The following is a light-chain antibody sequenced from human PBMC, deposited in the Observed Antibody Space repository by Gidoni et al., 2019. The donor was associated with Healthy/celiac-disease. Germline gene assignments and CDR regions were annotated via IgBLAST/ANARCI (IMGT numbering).Light chain of an antibody. J-gene: IGLJ3*02. CDR3: AAWDDSLNGPR. CDR2: SNN. V-gene: IGLV1-44*01. CDR1: SSNIGSNT. Sequence: QSVLTQPPSASGTPGQRVTISCSGSSSNIGSNTVNWYQQLPGTAPKPLIYSNNQRPSGVPDRFSGSKSGTSASLAISGLQSEDEADYYCAAWDDSLNGPRFGGGTKLTVL.